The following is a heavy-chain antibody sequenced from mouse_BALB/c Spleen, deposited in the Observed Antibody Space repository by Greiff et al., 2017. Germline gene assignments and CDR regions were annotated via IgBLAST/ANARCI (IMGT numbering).Heavy chain of an antibody. CDR2: ISSGGSYT. Sequence: EVNVVESGGGLVKPGGSLKLSCAASGFTFSSYTMSWVRQTPEKRLEWVATISSGGSYTYYPDSVKGRFTISRDNAKNTLYLQMSSLKSEDTAMYYCTREAGRYGYFDYWGQGTTLTVSS. J-gene: IGHJ2*01. CDR3: TREAGRYGYFDY. D-gene: IGHD2-14*01. V-gene: IGHV5-6-4*01. CDR1: GFTFSSYT.